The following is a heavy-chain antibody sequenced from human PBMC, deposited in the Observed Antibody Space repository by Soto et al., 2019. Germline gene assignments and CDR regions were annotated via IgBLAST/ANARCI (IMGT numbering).Heavy chain of an antibody. CDR2: IYYSGST. D-gene: IGHD7-27*01. Sequence: QLQLQESGPGLVKPSETLSLTCTVSGGSISSSSYYWGWIRQPPGKGLEWIGSIYYSGSTYYNPSLKSRVXLXXDTSKTLFSLKLSSVTAADTAVYYCASPGDSAFDYWGQGTLVTVSS. V-gene: IGHV4-39*01. CDR3: ASPGDSAFDY. J-gene: IGHJ4*02. CDR1: GGSISSSSYY.